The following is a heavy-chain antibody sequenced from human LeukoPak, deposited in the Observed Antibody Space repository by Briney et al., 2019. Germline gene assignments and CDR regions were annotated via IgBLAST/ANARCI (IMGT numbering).Heavy chain of an antibody. D-gene: IGHD2-2*01. J-gene: IGHJ6*02. CDR2: IIPILGIA. Sequence: SVKVSCKASGGTFSSYAISWVRQAPGQGLEWMGRIIPILGIANYAQKVQGRVTITADKSTSTAYMELSSLRSEDTAVYYCARSVVPAGVRNGMDVWGQGTTVNVSS. V-gene: IGHV1-69*04. CDR1: GGTFSSYA. CDR3: ARSVVPAGVRNGMDV.